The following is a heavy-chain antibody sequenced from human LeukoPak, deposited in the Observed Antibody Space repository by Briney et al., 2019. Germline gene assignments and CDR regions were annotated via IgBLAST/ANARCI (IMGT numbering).Heavy chain of an antibody. CDR2: ISSSGDTL. Sequence: PGGSLRLSCAASGFTFGDYYMSWIRQAPGKGLDWVSYISSSGDTLFYAESVRGRFTISRDNAKNSLYLQMNSLRADDTAVYYCARGWVAAADWFDPWGQGTLVTVSS. D-gene: IGHD6-13*01. J-gene: IGHJ5*02. CDR1: GFTFGDYY. CDR3: ARGWVAAADWFDP. V-gene: IGHV3-11*01.